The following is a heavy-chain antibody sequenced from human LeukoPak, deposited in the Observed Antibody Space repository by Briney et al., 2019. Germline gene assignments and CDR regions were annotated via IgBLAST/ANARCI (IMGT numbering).Heavy chain of an antibody. D-gene: IGHD2-15*01. J-gene: IGHJ6*02. CDR3: AKVKAPYCSGGSCYSRGYYYYGMDV. V-gene: IGHV3-30*18. CDR1: GFTFSSYG. Sequence: PGGSLRLSCAASGFTFSSYGMHWVRQAPGKGLEWVAVISYDGSNKYYADPVKGRFTISRDNSKNTLYLQMNSLRAEDTAVYYCAKVKAPYCSGGSCYSRGYYYYGMDVWGQGTTVTVSS. CDR2: ISYDGSNK.